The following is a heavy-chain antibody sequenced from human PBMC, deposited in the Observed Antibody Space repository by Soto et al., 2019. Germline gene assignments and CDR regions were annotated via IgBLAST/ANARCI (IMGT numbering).Heavy chain of an antibody. D-gene: IGHD3-16*01. CDR2: ISGSGGST. J-gene: IGHJ4*02. V-gene: IGHV3-23*01. CDR1: GFTFSSYA. Sequence: EVQLLESGGGLVQPGGSLRLSCAASGFTFSSYAMNWVRQAPGKGLEWDSVISGSGGSTYYADSVKGRFTISRDNSQTTMYLQMNSLGAAHTAVYYCATRASGGYFGSWCQGTLVLVFS. CDR3: ATRASGGYFGS.